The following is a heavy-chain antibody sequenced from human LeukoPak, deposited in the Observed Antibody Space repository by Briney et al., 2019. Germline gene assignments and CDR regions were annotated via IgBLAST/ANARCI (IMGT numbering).Heavy chain of an antibody. D-gene: IGHD3-22*01. J-gene: IGHJ5*02. Sequence: SDTLSLTCAVSGGSISSSNWWSWVRPPPGKGLEWLGEIYHSGGTNYNPSLKSRVTISVDKSKNQFSLKLSSVPAADTAVYYCARVSALTYYYDSSGLFQMKRSGAPFDPWGQGTLVTVSS. CDR3: ARVSALTYYYDSSGLFQMKRSGAPFDP. CDR2: IYHSGGT. CDR1: GGSISSSNW. V-gene: IGHV4-4*02.